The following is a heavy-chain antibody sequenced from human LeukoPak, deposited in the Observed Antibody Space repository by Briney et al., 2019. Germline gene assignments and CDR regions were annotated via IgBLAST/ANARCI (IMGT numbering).Heavy chain of an antibody. D-gene: IGHD4-23*01. J-gene: IGHJ3*02. CDR1: GGTFSSYA. CDR3: ARRSPYYGDNTDAFDI. CDR2: IIPIFGTA. V-gene: IGHV1-69*05. Sequence: SVKVSCKASGGTFSSYAISWVRQAPGQGLEWMGGIIPIFGTANYAQKFQGRVTITTDESTSTAYMELSSLRSEDTAVYYCARRSPYYGDNTDAFDIWGQGTMVTVSS.